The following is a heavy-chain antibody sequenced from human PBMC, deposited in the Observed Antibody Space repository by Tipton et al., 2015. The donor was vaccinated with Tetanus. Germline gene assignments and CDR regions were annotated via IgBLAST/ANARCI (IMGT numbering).Heavy chain of an antibody. CDR2: IWYDGSNK. D-gene: IGHD4-17*01. CDR1: GFTFSSYG. CDR3: ARDVAHGDYRWGDNPIDY. Sequence: SLRLSCAASGFTFSSYGMHWVRQAPGKGLEWVAVIWYDGSNKYYADSVKGRFTISRDNSKNTLYLQMNSLRAEDTAVYYCARDVAHGDYRWGDNPIDYWGQGTLVTVSS. J-gene: IGHJ4*02. V-gene: IGHV3-33*01.